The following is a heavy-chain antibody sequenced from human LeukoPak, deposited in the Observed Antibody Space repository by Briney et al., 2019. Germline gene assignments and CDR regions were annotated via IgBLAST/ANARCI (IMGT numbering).Heavy chain of an antibody. D-gene: IGHD3-10*01. CDR1: GFTFSSYW. CDR3: ASYGSGSYQIDY. J-gene: IGHJ4*02. CDR2: IKQDGSEK. Sequence: GGSLRLSCAASGFTFSSYWMSWVRQAPGKGLERVANIKQDGSEKYYVDSVKGRFTISRDNAKNSLYLQMNSLRAEDTAVYYCASYGSGSYQIDYWGQGTLVTVSS. V-gene: IGHV3-7*01.